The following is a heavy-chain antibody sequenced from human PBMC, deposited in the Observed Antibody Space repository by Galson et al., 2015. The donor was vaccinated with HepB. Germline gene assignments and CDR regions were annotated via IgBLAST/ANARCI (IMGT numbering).Heavy chain of an antibody. D-gene: IGHD6-13*01. V-gene: IGHV2-70*11. Sequence: PALVKPTQTLTLTCTFSGFSLSTSGMCVSWIRQPPGKALEWLARIDWDDDKYYSTSLKTRLTISKDTPKNQVVLTMTNMDPVDTATYYCARIHNPYSSSWDEVDYWGQGTLVTVSS. CDR3: ARIHNPYSSSWDEVDY. CDR1: GFSLSTSGMC. J-gene: IGHJ4*02. CDR2: IDWDDDK.